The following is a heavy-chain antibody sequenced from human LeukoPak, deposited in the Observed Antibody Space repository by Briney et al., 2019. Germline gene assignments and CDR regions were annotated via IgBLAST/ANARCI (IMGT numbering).Heavy chain of an antibody. J-gene: IGHJ4*02. CDR3: ARDGDGNFDY. CDR2: ISYSGSTI. V-gene: IGHV3-48*04. CDR1: GFTFSASS. Sequence: GGSLRLSCAASGFTFSASSMNWIRQAPGMGLEWVAYISYSGSTIHYADPVKGRFTISRDNAKNSLFLQMNRLRAEDAAVYYCARDGDGNFDYWGQGTLVTVSS. D-gene: IGHD4-17*01.